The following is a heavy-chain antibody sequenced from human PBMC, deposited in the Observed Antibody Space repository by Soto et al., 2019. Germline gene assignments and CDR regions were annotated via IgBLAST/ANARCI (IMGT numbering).Heavy chain of an antibody. CDR3: ARSSGTYSDFDY. V-gene: IGHV1-2*02. J-gene: IGHJ4*01. D-gene: IGHD1-26*01. Sequence: QVHLVQSGAEVKKSGASVKVSCEASGYTFTAYCVHWVRQAPGQGLEWMGWINPNSGGTNYAQMFQGRVAMTTGTSTNTADMELNSLKSDDTALYFCARSSGTYSDFDYWGQGTQVTVSS. CDR1: GYTFTAYC. CDR2: INPNSGGT.